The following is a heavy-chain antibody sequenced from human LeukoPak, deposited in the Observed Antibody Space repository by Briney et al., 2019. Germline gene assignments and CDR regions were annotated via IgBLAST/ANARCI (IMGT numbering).Heavy chain of an antibody. D-gene: IGHD3-3*01. V-gene: IGHV3-30-3*01. CDR2: IPYDGSNK. Sequence: PTGRSLRLSCAASGFTFSSYAMHWVRQAPGKGLEWVAVIPYDGSNKHYADSVKGRFTISRDNSKNTLYLQMNSLRAEDTAVYYCARDARRYDFWSGYYHDYWGQGTLVTVSS. CDR1: GFTFSSYA. J-gene: IGHJ4*02. CDR3: ARDARRYDFWSGYYHDY.